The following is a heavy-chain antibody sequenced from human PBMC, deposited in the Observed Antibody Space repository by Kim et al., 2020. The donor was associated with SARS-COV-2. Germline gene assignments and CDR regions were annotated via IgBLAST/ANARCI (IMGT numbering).Heavy chain of an antibody. CDR2: IYYSGST. V-gene: IGHV4-59*13. CDR1: GGSISYYY. D-gene: IGHD4-17*01. Sequence: SETLSLTCTVSGGSISYYYWSWIRQPPGKGLEWIGYIYYSGSTYYNPSLKSRVTISGDTSKNQFSLKLSSVTAADTAVYYCARGTTSPGKAFDIWGQGTMVTVSS. CDR3: ARGTTSPGKAFDI. J-gene: IGHJ3*02.